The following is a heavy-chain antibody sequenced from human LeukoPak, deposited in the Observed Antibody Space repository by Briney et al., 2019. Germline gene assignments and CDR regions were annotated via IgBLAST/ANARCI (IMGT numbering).Heavy chain of an antibody. V-gene: IGHV3-23*01. D-gene: IGHD3-10*01. CDR2: ISGSGSGT. CDR3: AKDLKEAHLFGFNCFDY. CDR1: DFSFITYA. J-gene: IGHJ4*02. Sequence: GGSLRLSCAGSDFSFITYAMSWVRQAPGKGLEWVSAISGSGSGTYYADSVRGRFTISRDNSKNTLYLQMNSLRAEDTAVYYCAKDLKEAHLFGFNCFDYWGQGTLVTVSS.